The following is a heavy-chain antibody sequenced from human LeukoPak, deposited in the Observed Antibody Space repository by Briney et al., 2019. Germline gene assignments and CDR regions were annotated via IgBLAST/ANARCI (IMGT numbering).Heavy chain of an antibody. V-gene: IGHV4-39*01. CDR1: GGSISSSSYY. D-gene: IGHD2-8*01. CDR2: IYYSGST. Sequence: SSETLSLTCTVSGGSISSSSYYWGWIRQPPGKGLEWIGSIYYSGSTYYNPSLKSRVTISVDTSKNQFSLKLSSVTAADTAVHYCARLIRPVLMVYAGWFDPWGQGTLVTVSS. CDR3: ARLIRPVLMVYAGWFDP. J-gene: IGHJ5*02.